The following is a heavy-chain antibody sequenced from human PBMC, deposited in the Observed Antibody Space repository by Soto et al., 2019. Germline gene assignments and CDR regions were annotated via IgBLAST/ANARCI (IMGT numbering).Heavy chain of an antibody. Sequence: QVQLQESGPGQVRPSETLSLSCSVSGDSISGGDVYWSWIRQSPRKALEWIAHISYGGYTFYNPSLKSRVTMSVDTSRNQVSLKLRSVTAADTVVYYCATVNGSFLSFFDNWGQGTLVTVSS. CDR2: ISYGGYT. D-gene: IGHD2-8*01. V-gene: IGHV4-30-4*08. CDR3: ATVNGSFLSFFDN. CDR1: GDSISGGDVY. J-gene: IGHJ4*02.